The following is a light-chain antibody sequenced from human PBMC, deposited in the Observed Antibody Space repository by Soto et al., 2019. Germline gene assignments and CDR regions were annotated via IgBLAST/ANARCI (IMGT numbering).Light chain of an antibody. J-gene: IGKJ2*01. CDR2: GAS. Sequence: EIVLTQSPGTLSLSPGERATLSCRASQSVSSSYLAWYQQKPRQAPRLLIYGASSRATGITDRFSGSGSGTDFTVTISRLKPEDFAVYYCQQYGSSPPRYTLGQGTKLEIK. V-gene: IGKV3-20*01. CDR1: QSVSSSY. CDR3: QQYGSSPPRYT.